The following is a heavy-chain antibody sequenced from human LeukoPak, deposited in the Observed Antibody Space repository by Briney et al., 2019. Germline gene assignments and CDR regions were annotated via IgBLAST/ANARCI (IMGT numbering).Heavy chain of an antibody. CDR3: ARALDGYYDFWSGYYPHGYFDY. J-gene: IGHJ4*02. Sequence: SETLSLTCTVSGGSISSHYWSWIRQPPGKGLGWIGYIYYSGSTNYNPSLKSRVTISVDTSKNQFSLKLSSVTAADTAVYYCARALDGYYDFWSGYYPHGYFDYWGQGTLVTVSS. D-gene: IGHD3-3*01. V-gene: IGHV4-59*11. CDR1: GGSISSHY. CDR2: IYYSGST.